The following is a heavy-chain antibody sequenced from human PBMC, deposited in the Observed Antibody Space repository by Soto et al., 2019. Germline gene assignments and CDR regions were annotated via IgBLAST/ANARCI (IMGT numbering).Heavy chain of an antibody. CDR1: GYTFFTYD. Sequence: QVPLVQSGVEVKTPGASVKVSCQASGYTFFTYDISWVRQDPGQGLEWMGCISTYSGDTKYAQKFQGRVTMTTDTSMTTAYLDLRGLRSVVTAVYYCARSHGPTTSENWFEPWGQGTLVTVSS. D-gene: IGHD5-12*01. CDR3: ARSHGPTTSENWFEP. V-gene: IGHV1-18*01. J-gene: IGHJ5*02. CDR2: ISTYSGDT.